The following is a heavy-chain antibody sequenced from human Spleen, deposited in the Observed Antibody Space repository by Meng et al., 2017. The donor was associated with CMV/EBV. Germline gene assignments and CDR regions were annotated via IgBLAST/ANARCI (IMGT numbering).Heavy chain of an antibody. CDR2: IIPMFGTA. CDR1: GGTFSNYA. V-gene: IGHV1-69*05. Sequence: SVKVSYKASGGTFSNYAISWVRQAPGQGLEWMGGIIPMFGTANYAQKFQGRVTITTDESTTTAYMELSSLRSEDTAVYFCASEGLSSGWYGGVDYWGQGTLVTVSS. CDR3: ASEGLSSGWYGGVDY. J-gene: IGHJ4*02. D-gene: IGHD6-19*01.